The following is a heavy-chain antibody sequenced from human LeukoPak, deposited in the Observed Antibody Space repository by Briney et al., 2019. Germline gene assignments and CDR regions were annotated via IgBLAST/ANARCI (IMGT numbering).Heavy chain of an antibody. CDR2: IIPIFGTA. J-gene: IGHJ4*02. CDR1: GGTFSSYA. Sequence: SVKVSCKASGGTFSSYAISWVRQAPGQGLEWMGGIIPIFGTANYAQKFQGRVMITADESTSTAYMELSSLRSEDTAVYYCARVVVRGVITEHHDYWGQGTLVTVSS. CDR3: ARVVVRGVITEHHDY. D-gene: IGHD3-10*01. V-gene: IGHV1-69*13.